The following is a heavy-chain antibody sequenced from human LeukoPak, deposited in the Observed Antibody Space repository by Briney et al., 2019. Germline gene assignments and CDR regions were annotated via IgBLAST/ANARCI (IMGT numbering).Heavy chain of an antibody. CDR3: ATKPGYCSGGSCYSQNGNWFDP. V-gene: IGHV4-31*03. CDR1: GAFITSGGYY. J-gene: IGHJ5*02. D-gene: IGHD2-15*01. CDR2: LYYTGSS. Sequence: PSETLSLTCTVSGAFITSGGYYWSWIRQHPQRGLEWIGYLYYTGSSFYNPSLKSRVTISVDTSENQFSLNLNSVTAADTAVYYCATKPGYCSGGSCYSQNGNWFDPWGQGTLVTVSS.